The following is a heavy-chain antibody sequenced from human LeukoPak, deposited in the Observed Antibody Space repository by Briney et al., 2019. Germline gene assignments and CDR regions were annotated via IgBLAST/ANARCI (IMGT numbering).Heavy chain of an antibody. CDR1: GGSISSYY. J-gene: IGHJ4*02. Sequence: SETLSLTCTVSGGSISSYYWSWIRQPPGKGLEWIGYLYYSGSANYNPSLKSRVTISLDTSKNQFSLKLSSVTAADTAVYYRARIRNYGSGTYIPFVDYWGQGTLVTVSS. CDR2: LYYSGSA. V-gene: IGHV4-59*01. D-gene: IGHD3-10*01. CDR3: ARIRNYGSGTYIPFVDY.